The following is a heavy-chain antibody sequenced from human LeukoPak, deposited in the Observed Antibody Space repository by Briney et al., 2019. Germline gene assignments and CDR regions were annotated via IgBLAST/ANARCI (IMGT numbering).Heavy chain of an antibody. D-gene: IGHD3-22*01. CDR1: GFTFSRYW. V-gene: IGHV3-7*01. CDR2: IQQDGREK. Sequence: GSLRLSCAASGFTFSRYWLTWVRQAPGKGLEWVANIQQDGREKHYVDSVKGRFTISRDNAKNSLYLQMNSLRAEDTAVYYCARDAYYYDSSGYLGYWGQGTLVTVSS. J-gene: IGHJ4*02. CDR3: ARDAYYYDSSGYLGY.